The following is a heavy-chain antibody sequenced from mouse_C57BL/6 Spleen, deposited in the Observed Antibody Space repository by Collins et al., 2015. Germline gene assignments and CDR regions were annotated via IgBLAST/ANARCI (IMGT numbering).Heavy chain of an antibody. CDR3: ARWDGYYDV. J-gene: IGHJ1*01. CDR2: ISYSGST. V-gene: IGHV3-2*02. Sequence: DVQLQESGPGLVKPSQSLSLTCTVTGYSITSDYAWNWIRQFPGNKLEWMGYISYSGSTSYNPSLKSRISITRDTSKNQFFLQLNSVTTEDTATYYCARWDGYYDVWGAGTTVTVSS. D-gene: IGHD2-3*01. CDR1: GYSITSDYA.